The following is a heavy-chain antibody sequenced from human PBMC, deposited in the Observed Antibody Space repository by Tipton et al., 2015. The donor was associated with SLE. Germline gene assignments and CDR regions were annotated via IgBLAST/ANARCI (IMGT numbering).Heavy chain of an antibody. CDR2: IYYSGST. CDR1: GGSISSSSYY. J-gene: IGHJ3*02. Sequence: TLSLTCTVSGGSISSSSYYWGWIRQPPGKGLEWIGRIYYSGSTYYNPSLKSRVTISVDTPKNQFSLKLSSVTAADTAVYYCARHTYPGDAFDIWGQGTMVTVSS. CDR3: ARHTYPGDAFDI. D-gene: IGHD3-10*01. V-gene: IGHV4-39*01.